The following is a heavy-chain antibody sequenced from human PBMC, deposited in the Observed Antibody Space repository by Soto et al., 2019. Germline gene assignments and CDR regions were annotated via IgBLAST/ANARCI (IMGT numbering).Heavy chain of an antibody. CDR3: ARRGRQQLVLRYYYYGMDV. V-gene: IGHV5-51*01. CDR1: GYSFTSYW. J-gene: IGHJ6*02. Sequence: GESLKISCNGSGYSFTSYWIGWVRQMPGKGLEWMGIIYPGDSDTRYSPSFQGKVTISADKSISTAYLQWSSLKASDTAMYYCARRGRQQLVLRYYYYGMDVWGQGTTVTVSS. D-gene: IGHD6-13*01. CDR2: IYPGDSDT.